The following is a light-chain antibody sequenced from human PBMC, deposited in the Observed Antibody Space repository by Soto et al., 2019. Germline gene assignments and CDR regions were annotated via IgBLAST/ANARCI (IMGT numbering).Light chain of an antibody. V-gene: IGKV3-15*01. CDR3: QQYNNWFSWT. Sequence: EIVMTQSPATLSVSPGERATLSCRASQSISSNLAWYQQKPGQAPRLLIYGASTRATGIPAKFRGSGSGTEFTLTLSSLQSEDFAVYSCQQYNNWFSWTFGQGTKVEIK. J-gene: IGKJ1*01. CDR2: GAS. CDR1: QSISSN.